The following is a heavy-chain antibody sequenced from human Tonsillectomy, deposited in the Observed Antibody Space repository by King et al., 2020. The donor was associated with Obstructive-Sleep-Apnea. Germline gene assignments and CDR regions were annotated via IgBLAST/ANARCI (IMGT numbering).Heavy chain of an antibody. CDR1: GFTFDFYA. CDR2: ISSSRGSA. Sequence: GGGGGRAGGSLRLACAASGFTFDFYAMTWVRQAPGKGLEWVSTISSSRGSAYYAESGKGRFGISRDNSKKTLCLQMNSLRAEDTAVYYCATRMDFYGSRSDPVVDCWGQGTLVTVSS. V-gene: IGHV3-23*01. D-gene: IGHD3-10*01. J-gene: IGHJ4*02. CDR3: ATRMDFYGSRSDPVVDC.